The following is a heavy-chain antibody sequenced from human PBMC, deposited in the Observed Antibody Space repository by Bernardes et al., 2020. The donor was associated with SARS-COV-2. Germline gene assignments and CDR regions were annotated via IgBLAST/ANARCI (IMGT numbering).Heavy chain of an antibody. V-gene: IGHV4-31*03. CDR3: ARDLWFGELLNYYYYGMDV. Sequence: SGPLSLTCTVSGVSSSSVGYYWSWLRQHPGKGLEWIGYIYYSGSTYYNPSLKSRVTISVDTSKNQFSLKLSSVTAADTAVYYCARDLWFGELLNYYYYGMDVWGQGTTVTVSS. J-gene: IGHJ6*02. CDR1: GVSSSSVGYY. CDR2: IYYSGST. D-gene: IGHD3-10*01.